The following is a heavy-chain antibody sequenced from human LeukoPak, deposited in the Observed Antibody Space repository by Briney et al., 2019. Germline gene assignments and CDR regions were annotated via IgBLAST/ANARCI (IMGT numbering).Heavy chain of an antibody. CDR2: IRTKANTYAT. V-gene: IGHV3-73*01. D-gene: IGHD6-13*01. CDR3: TTSYDDNSWHDWFGP. CDR1: GFTFSGSS. J-gene: IGHJ5*02. Sequence: GGSLRLSCAASGFTFSGSSIHWVRQASEKGLEWVGLIRTKANTYATAYAASVTGRFTISRDDSKNTSYLQMSSLKTEDTALYFCTTSYDDNSWHDWFGPWGQGTLVTVSS.